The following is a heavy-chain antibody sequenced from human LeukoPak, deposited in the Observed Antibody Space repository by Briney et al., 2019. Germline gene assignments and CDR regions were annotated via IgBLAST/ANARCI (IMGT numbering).Heavy chain of an antibody. J-gene: IGHJ5*02. CDR2: INHSGST. V-gene: IGHV4-34*01. Sequence: SETLSLTCAVYGGSFSGYYWSWIRQPPGKGLEWIGEINHSGSTNYNPSLKSRVTISVDTSKNQFSLKLSSVTTAETAVYYCARELQRGSLEWLTAVEDWFDPWGQGTLVTVSS. CDR1: GGSFSGYY. CDR3: ARELQRGSLEWLTAVEDWFDP. D-gene: IGHD3-3*01.